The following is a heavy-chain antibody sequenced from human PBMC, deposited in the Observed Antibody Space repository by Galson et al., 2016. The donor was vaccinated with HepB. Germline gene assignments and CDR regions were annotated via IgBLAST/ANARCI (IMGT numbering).Heavy chain of an antibody. CDR1: GYTFTNYA. J-gene: IGHJ6*02. Sequence: SVKVSCKASGYTFTNYAMHWVRQAPGERLEWMGWMNTANGNTMYSENLQGRVTITWDTAATTAYMDLSSLRSEDTAVYYRARDFHGMDVWGQGTTVTVSS. CDR3: ARDFHGMDV. V-gene: IGHV1-3*04. CDR2: MNTANGNT.